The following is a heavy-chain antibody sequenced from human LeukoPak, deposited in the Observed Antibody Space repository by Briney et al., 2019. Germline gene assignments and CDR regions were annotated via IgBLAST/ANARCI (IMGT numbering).Heavy chain of an antibody. CDR2: IYPGDSDT. Sequence: GESLKISFKGSGYSFTSYWIGWVRQMPGKGLEWMGIIYPGDSDTRYSPSFQGQVTISADKSISTAYLQWSSLKASDTAMYYCARLRRYCSSTSCYDYFDYWGQGTLVTVSS. J-gene: IGHJ4*02. V-gene: IGHV5-51*01. CDR1: GYSFTSYW. CDR3: ARLRRYCSSTSCYDYFDY. D-gene: IGHD2-2*01.